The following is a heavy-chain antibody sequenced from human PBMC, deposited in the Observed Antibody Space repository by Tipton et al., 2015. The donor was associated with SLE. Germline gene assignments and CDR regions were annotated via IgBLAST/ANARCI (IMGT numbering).Heavy chain of an antibody. Sequence: SLRLSCVASGFTFSSYPMNWVRQAPGKGLEWLAIVSYDGDTKFYADSVKGRFTISRDNSKNTLYLQMNSLRAEDTAMYSCARGVLISGTTRYLDFWGQGTLVTVSS. D-gene: IGHD1-7*01. CDR3: ARGVLISGTTRYLDF. CDR2: VSYDGDTK. J-gene: IGHJ4*02. CDR1: GFTFSSYP. V-gene: IGHV3-30*04.